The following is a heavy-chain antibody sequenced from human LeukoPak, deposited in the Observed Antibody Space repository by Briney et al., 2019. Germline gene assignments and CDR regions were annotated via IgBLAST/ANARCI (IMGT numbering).Heavy chain of an antibody. CDR3: LGYCSGGNCYSGAY. CDR2: ISVSGGNT. Sequence: PGGSLRLSCAASGFTFSSYAMSWVRQAPGKGLEWVSTISVSGGNTYYADSVKGRFTISRDNSKSTMYMQMNSLRVEDTATYCCLGYCSGGNCYSGAYWGQGTLVTVSS. CDR1: GFTFSSYA. J-gene: IGHJ4*02. V-gene: IGHV3-23*01. D-gene: IGHD2-15*01.